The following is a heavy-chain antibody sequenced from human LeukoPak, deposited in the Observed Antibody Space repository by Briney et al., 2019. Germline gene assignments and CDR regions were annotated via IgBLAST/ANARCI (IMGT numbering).Heavy chain of an antibody. D-gene: IGHD2-15*01. V-gene: IGHV3-23*01. J-gene: IGHJ4*02. CDR2: ISGSDGST. Sequence: GGSLRLSCVASGFIFSSYAMSWVRQAPGKGLEWVSTISGSDGSTYYADSVKGRFTISRDNSKNTLYLQMNSLRVEDTAIYYCAKGRGYCTGGSCYSDYWGQGTLVTVSS. CDR3: AKGRGYCTGGSCYSDY. CDR1: GFIFSSYA.